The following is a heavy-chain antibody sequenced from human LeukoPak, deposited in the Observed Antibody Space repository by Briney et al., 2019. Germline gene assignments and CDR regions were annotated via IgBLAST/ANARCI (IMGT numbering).Heavy chain of an antibody. V-gene: IGHV4-61*02. D-gene: IGHD3-10*01. CDR3: AREGLWFGEGSRGLDI. CDR2: IYTSGST. Sequence: PSETLSLTCTVSGGSISSGSYYWSWIRQPAGKGLEWIGRIYTSGSTNYNPSLKSRVTISVDTSKNQFSLKLSSVTAADTAVYYCAREGLWFGEGSRGLDIWGQGTMVTVSS. J-gene: IGHJ3*02. CDR1: GGSISSGSYY.